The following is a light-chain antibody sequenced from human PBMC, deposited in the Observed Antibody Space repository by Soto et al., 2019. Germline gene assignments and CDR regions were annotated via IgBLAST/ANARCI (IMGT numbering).Light chain of an antibody. J-gene: IGKJ5*01. Sequence: ASGRRSPGSGASISCRASQSVSRYFAWYQQKPGQAPRLLIYDASNRATGIPARFSGSGSGTDFNLAISSREAEDAVVHYCQHRRNWPLPCGQGTRLEIK. CDR2: DAS. CDR3: QHRRNWPLP. CDR1: QSVSRY. V-gene: IGKV3-11*01.